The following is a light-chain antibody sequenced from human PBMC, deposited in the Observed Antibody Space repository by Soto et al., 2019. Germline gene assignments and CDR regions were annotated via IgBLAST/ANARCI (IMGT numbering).Light chain of an antibody. CDR2: GAS. CDR3: QQYNNWPSWT. CDR1: QSVNTN. Sequence: EIVLTQSPGTLCLSPGERATLSCRASQSVNTNFAWYQQKPGQAPRLLIYGASTRATGIPARFSGSGSGTEFTLTISSLQSEDFAVYYCQQYNNWPSWTFGQGTKVDIK. J-gene: IGKJ1*01. V-gene: IGKV3-15*01.